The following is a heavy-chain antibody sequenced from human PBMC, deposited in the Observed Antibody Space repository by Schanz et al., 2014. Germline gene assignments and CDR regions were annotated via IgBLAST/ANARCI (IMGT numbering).Heavy chain of an antibody. CDR1: EYTFTRHY. Sequence: QVQLVQSGAEVKEPGTAVKVSCKASEYTFTRHYMHWVRQAPGQGLEWMGRISPSSGGTNYAQNFQGKVHMTKDTSRNTVYMELSTLTSDDTAVYYCARESVSRTRLFDPWGQGTLVTVSS. CDR2: ISPSSGGT. J-gene: IGHJ5*02. V-gene: IGHV1-2*06. CDR3: ARESVSRTRLFDP. D-gene: IGHD3-3*01.